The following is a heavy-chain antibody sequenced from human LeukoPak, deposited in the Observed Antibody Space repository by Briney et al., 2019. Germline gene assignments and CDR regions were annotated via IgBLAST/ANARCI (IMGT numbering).Heavy chain of an antibody. V-gene: IGHV4-59*12. D-gene: IGHD2-8*01. CDR2: IYYTGST. J-gene: IGHJ5*02. CDR3: ARAVLATKSEHWFDP. CDR1: GGSISSFY. Sequence: SETLSLTCTVSGGSISSFYWSWIRQPPGKGLEWIGYIYYTGSTNYNSSLKSRVTISVDTSKNQFSLNLSSVTAADTAMYYCARAVLATKSEHWFDPWGQGTLVTVSS.